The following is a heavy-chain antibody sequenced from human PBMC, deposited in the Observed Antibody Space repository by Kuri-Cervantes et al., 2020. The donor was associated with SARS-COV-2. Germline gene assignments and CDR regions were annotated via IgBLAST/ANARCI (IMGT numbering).Heavy chain of an antibody. CDR2: ISYDGSNK. CDR1: GFTFSSYA. J-gene: IGHJ3*02. V-gene: IGHV3-30-3*01. D-gene: IGHD2-15*01. CDR3: ARPQGYCSGGSCPDAFDI. Sequence: LSLTFAASGFTFSSYAMHWFRQAPGKGLEWVAVISYDGSNKYYADSVKGRFTISRDNSKNTLYLQMNSLRAEDTAVYYCARPQGYCSGGSCPDAFDIWGQGTMVTVSS.